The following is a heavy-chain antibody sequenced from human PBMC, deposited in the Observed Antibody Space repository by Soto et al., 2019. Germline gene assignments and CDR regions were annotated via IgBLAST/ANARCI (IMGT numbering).Heavy chain of an antibody. CDR2: IYYSGST. V-gene: IGHV4-39*01. Sequence: SETLSLTCTVSGGSISSSSYYWGWIRQPPGKGLEWIGSIYYSGSTYYNPSLKSRVTISVDTSKNQFSLKLSSVTAADTAVYYCASFLLYYDFWSGYPNMDVWGKGTTVTVSS. CDR3: ASFLLYYDFWSGYPNMDV. CDR1: GGSISSSSYY. D-gene: IGHD3-3*01. J-gene: IGHJ6*03.